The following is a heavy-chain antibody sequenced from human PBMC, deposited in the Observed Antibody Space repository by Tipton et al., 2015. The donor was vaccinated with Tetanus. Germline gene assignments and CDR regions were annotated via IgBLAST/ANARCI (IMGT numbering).Heavy chain of an antibody. CDR1: GGSFSGYY. CDR2: IYYSGST. D-gene: IGHD1-26*01. J-gene: IGHJ4*02. V-gene: IGHV4-59*08. Sequence: GLVKPSETLSLTCAVYGGSFSGYYWSWIRQPPGKGLEWIGSIYYSGSTNYNPSLKSRVTISVDTSKNQFSLKLSSVTAADTAVYYCARYEIGEGGVVDYWGQGTLVTVSS. CDR3: ARYEIGEGGVVDY.